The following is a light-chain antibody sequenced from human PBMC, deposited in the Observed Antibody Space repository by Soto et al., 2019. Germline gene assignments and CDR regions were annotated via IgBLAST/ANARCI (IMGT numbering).Light chain of an antibody. CDR3: AAWDDSLNGFYV. Sequence: QSALTQPASVSGSPGQSITISCTGTNSDVGAYNSVSWFQQHPGKAPKLMIYEVSNRPSGVSNRFSGSKSGNTASLTISGLQAEDEADYYCAAWDDSLNGFYVFGTGTKLTVL. V-gene: IGLV2-14*01. CDR2: EVS. J-gene: IGLJ1*01. CDR1: NSDVGAYNS.